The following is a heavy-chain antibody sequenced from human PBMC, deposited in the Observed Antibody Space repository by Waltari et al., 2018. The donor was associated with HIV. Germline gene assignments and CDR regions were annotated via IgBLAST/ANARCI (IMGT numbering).Heavy chain of an antibody. Sequence: QVQLQESGPGVVKPSETLSLTCTVSASSISSGYYCGWLRQSPGNGLGWIGSIYRSGTIYYNPSLKSRVTISMNMSKNQFSLKLTSMTAADTALYYCARDQDYYDSSGYTGYAFDMWGPGTMVTVSS. CDR1: ASSISSGYY. J-gene: IGHJ3*02. CDR2: IYRSGTI. D-gene: IGHD3-22*01. CDR3: ARDQDYYDSSGYTGYAFDM. V-gene: IGHV4-38-2*02.